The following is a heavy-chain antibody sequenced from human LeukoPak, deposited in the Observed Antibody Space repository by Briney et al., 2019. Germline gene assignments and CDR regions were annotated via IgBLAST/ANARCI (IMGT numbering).Heavy chain of an antibody. V-gene: IGHV4-34*01. D-gene: IGHD2-15*01. CDR3: ARGGDIVVVVAATGFDY. J-gene: IGHJ4*02. Sequence: SETLSLTCAVYGGSFSGYYWSWIRQPPGKGLEWIGEINHSGSTNYNPSLKSRATISVDTSKNQFSLKLSPVTAADTAVYYCARGGDIVVVVAATGFDYWGQGTLVTVSS. CDR1: GGSFSGYY. CDR2: INHSGST.